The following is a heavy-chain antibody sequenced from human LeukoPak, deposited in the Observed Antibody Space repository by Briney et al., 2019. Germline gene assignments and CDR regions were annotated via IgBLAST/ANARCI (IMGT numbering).Heavy chain of an antibody. CDR1: GFTFGDYG. Sequence: GGSLRLSCAASGFTFGDYGMSWVRQAPGKGLEWVGFIRSKAYGGTTEYAASVKGRFIISRDDFKSIAYLQMNSLKTEDTAVYYCTRSSSGWYSDYWGQGTLVTVSS. J-gene: IGHJ4*02. V-gene: IGHV3-49*04. CDR2: IRSKAYGGTT. CDR3: TRSSSGWYSDY. D-gene: IGHD6-19*01.